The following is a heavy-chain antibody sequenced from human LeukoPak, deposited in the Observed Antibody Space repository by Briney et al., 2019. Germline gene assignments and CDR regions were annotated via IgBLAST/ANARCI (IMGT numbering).Heavy chain of an antibody. Sequence: SETLSLTCTVSGGSISSYYWSWIRQPPGKGLEWIGYIYYSGSTNYNPSLKSRVTISVDTSKNQFSLKLSSVTAADTAVYYCAGRKYYYYYMDVWGKGTMVTISS. J-gene: IGHJ6*03. D-gene: IGHD1-26*01. CDR1: GGSISSYY. CDR2: IYYSGST. CDR3: AGRKYYYYYMDV. V-gene: IGHV4-59*01.